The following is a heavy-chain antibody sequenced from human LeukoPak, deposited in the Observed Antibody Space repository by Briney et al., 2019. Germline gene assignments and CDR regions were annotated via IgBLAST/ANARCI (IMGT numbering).Heavy chain of an antibody. Sequence: PGGSLRLSCTASGFTFGDYAMSWVRQAPGKGLEWVGFIRSKAYGGTTEYAASVKGRFTISRDDSKSIAYLQMNSLKTEDTAVYYCTRDRITTFGVVPSYYYYYYMDVWGKGTTVTVSS. CDR1: GFTFGDYA. J-gene: IGHJ6*03. CDR2: IRSKAYGGTT. V-gene: IGHV3-49*04. D-gene: IGHD3-3*01. CDR3: TRDRITTFGVVPSYYYYYYMDV.